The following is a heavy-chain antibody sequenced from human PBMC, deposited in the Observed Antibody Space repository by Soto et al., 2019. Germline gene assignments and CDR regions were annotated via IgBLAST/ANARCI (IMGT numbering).Heavy chain of an antibody. CDR3: ASSRWWELNYFDY. Sequence: LRLSCAASGFTFSSYAMHWVRQAPGKGLEWVAVISYDGSNKYYADSVKGRFTISRDNSKNTLYLQMNSLRAEDTAVYYCASSRWWELNYFDYWGQGTLVTVYS. CDR2: ISYDGSNK. CDR1: GFTFSSYA. D-gene: IGHD1-26*01. V-gene: IGHV3-30-3*01. J-gene: IGHJ4*02.